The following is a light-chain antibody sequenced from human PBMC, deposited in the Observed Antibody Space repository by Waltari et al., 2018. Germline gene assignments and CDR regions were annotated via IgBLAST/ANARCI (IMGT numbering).Light chain of an antibody. J-gene: IGKJ2*01. V-gene: IGKV3-15*01. Sequence: EVVLTQSPATVSVSPGEGATLSCWASQSVRNNVALFQQKPRQAPRLLIYGASTRATGIPARFSGSGAGTDFSLTISGLQSEDFAVYYCQQYSDGYTFGQGTKLEIK. CDR1: QSVRNN. CDR3: QQYSDGYT. CDR2: GAS.